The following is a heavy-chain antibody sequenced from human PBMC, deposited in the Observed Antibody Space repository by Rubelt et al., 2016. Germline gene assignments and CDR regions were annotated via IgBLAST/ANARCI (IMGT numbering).Heavy chain of an antibody. CDR2: IRTKANGGTT. J-gene: IGHJ4*02. CDR1: GFTFGDYA. Sequence: PGRSLRLSCTASGFTFGDYAMSWFRQAPGKGLEWIGFIRTKANGGTTEYAASAKGRFTISRDDSKSIAYLQMNSLKTEDTAMYYCARKGTRWETRYYFDYWGQGTLVTVSS. D-gene: IGHD1-26*01. V-gene: IGHV3-49*03. CDR3: ARKGTRWETRYYFDY.